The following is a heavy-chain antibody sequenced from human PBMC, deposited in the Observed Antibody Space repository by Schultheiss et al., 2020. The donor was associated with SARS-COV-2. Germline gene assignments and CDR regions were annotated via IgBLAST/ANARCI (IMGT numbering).Heavy chain of an antibody. CDR2: IYTSGST. CDR3: ARVMARLYSSSWYAPPDYYYYYYMDV. J-gene: IGHJ6*03. V-gene: IGHV4-39*07. Sequence: SETLSLTCTVSGGSISSSSDYWGWIRQSPGKGLEWIGSIYTSGSTNYNPSLKSRVTISVDTSKNQFSLKLSSVTAADTAVYYCARVMARLYSSSWYAPPDYYYYYYMDVWGKGTTVTVSS. D-gene: IGHD6-13*01. CDR1: GGSISSSSDY.